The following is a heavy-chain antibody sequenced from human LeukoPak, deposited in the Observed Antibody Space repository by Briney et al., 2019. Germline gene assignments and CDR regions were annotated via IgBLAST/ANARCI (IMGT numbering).Heavy chain of an antibody. V-gene: IGHV4-59*01. D-gene: IGHD2/OR15-2a*01. CDR3: ARDQGISADLDAFDI. Sequence: SETLSLTCTVSGGSISGYYWSWIRQPPGKGLEWIGYIYYDGNTNYSPSVKRQVTISVDMSKNQVSLKLSSVTAEDTAIYYCARDQGISADLDAFDIWGQGTMVTVSS. CDR1: GGSISGYY. CDR2: IYYDGNT. J-gene: IGHJ3*02.